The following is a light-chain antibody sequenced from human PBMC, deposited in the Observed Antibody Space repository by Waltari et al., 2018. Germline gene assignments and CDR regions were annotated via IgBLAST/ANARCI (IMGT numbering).Light chain of an antibody. CDR3: QQYNSYST. CDR1: QIISSW. Sequence: DIQMTQSPSTLSASVGDRVTITCRASQIISSWLAWYQQTPGKAPKLLIYKASSLESGVPSRFSGSGSGTEFTLTISSLQPDDFATYYCQQYNSYSTFGQGTKVEIK. J-gene: IGKJ1*01. V-gene: IGKV1-5*03. CDR2: KAS.